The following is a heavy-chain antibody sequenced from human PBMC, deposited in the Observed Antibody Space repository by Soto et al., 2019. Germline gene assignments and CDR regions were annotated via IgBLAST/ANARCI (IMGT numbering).Heavy chain of an antibody. D-gene: IGHD5-12*01. CDR3: AREIVATIDYYYMDV. V-gene: IGHV1-69*08. Sequence: QVQLVQSGAEVKKPGSSVKVSCKASGGTFSSYTISWVRQAPGQGLEWMERIIPILGIANYAQKFQGRVTITADKSTSTAYMQLSSLRSEDTAVYYCAREIVATIDYYYMDVWGKGTTVTVSS. CDR1: GGTFSSYT. CDR2: IIPILGIA. J-gene: IGHJ6*03.